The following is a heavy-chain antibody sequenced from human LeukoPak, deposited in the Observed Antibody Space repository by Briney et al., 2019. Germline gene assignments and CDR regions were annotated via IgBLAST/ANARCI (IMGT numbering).Heavy chain of an antibody. CDR1: GGSISSYY. CDR2: IYYSGRT. CDR3: ARTTAVDGKGNFDY. Sequence: SETLSLTCTVSGGSISSYYWSWIRQPPGKGREGIGYIYYSGRTNYNPSLQRRLPISVDTSKNQLSLNLTSVPAADTALYYCARTTAVDGKGNFDYWGQGTLVTVSS. V-gene: IGHV4-59*01. J-gene: IGHJ4*02. D-gene: IGHD6-19*01.